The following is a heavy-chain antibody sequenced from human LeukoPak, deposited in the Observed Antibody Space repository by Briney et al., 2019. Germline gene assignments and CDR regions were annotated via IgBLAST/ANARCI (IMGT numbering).Heavy chain of an antibody. J-gene: IGHJ4*02. CDR1: GFTFDDYA. Sequence: GGSLRLSCAASGFTFDDYAMHWVRQAPGKGLEWVSGISWNSGSIGYADSVKGRFTISRDNAKNSLYLQMNSLRAEDTALYYCAKVLYGSGPFDYWGQGTLVTVSS. CDR2: ISWNSGSI. CDR3: AKVLYGSGPFDY. V-gene: IGHV3-9*01. D-gene: IGHD3-10*01.